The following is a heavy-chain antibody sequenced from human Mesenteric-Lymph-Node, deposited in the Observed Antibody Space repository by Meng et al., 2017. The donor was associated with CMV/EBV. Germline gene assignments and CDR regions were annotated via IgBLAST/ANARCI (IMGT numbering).Heavy chain of an antibody. V-gene: IGHV3-23*01. CDR2: IHTGGLTT. CDR3: AKVFRRPFRGWSSARGDYYGMDV. J-gene: IGHJ6*02. D-gene: IGHD1-26*01. CDR1: GFTFSTYV. Sequence: GGSLRLSCVASGFTFSTYVMTWVRQAPGRGLEWVSTIHTGGLTTYYTDSVKGRFTISRDNSRNTLYLQMNSLRPDGTAVYYCAKVFRRPFRGWSSARGDYYGMDVWGQGTTVTVSS.